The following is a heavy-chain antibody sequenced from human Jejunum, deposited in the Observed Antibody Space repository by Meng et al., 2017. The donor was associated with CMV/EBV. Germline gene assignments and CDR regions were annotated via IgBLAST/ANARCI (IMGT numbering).Heavy chain of an antibody. CDR1: GFSFSSYW. J-gene: IGHJ4*02. V-gene: IGHV3-7*01. CDR3: ARDIIRPDY. D-gene: IGHD3-3*01. Sequence: SCAASGFSFSSYWMTGVREAPGKGLEWVANIKQDGSEKYYVDSVKGRFTISRDNAKNSLYLQMNSLRAEDTAVYYCARDIIRPDYWGQGTLVTVSS. CDR2: IKQDGSEK.